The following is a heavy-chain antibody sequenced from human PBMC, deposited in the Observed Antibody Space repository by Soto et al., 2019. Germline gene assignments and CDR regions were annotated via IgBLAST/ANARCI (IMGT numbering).Heavy chain of an antibody. CDR2: IYPGDSDT. J-gene: IGHJ5*02. D-gene: IGHD3-3*01. Sequence: PGESRKISCKGSGHSFTSYWIGWVRQMPGKGLEWMGIIYPGDSDTRYSPSFQGQVTISADKSISTAYLQWSSLKASDTAIYYCARTITIFGVAPGPWGQGTLVTVSS. CDR3: ARTITIFGVAPGP. V-gene: IGHV5-51*01. CDR1: GHSFTSYW.